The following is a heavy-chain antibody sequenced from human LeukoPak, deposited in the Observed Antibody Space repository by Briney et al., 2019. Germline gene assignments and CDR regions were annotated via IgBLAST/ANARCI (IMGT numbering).Heavy chain of an antibody. CDR3: AKSMGAGTSYPIDY. CDR2: ISASGSST. J-gene: IGHJ4*02. D-gene: IGHD3-16*02. CDR1: RFTFSSYA. V-gene: IGHV3-23*01. Sequence: GGSLRLSCAASRFTFSSYAMSWVRQAPGKGLEWVSGISASGSSTYYTDSVKGRFTISKDNSKNTLHLQMDSLRAEDTAVYYCAKSMGAGTSYPIDYWGQGTLVTVSS.